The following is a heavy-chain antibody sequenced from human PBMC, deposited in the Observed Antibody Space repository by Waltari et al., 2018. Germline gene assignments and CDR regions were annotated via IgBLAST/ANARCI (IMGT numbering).Heavy chain of an antibody. CDR1: GGTFSSYA. D-gene: IGHD1-7*01. CDR2: FIPIFGTA. CDR3: ARGRIRYNWNSGNY. V-gene: IGHV1-69*05. Sequence: QVQLVQSGAEVKKPGSSVKGYCKTSGGTFSSYAISWVRQAPGQGLEWMGGFIPIFGTANYAQKFQGRVTITTDESTSTAYMELSSLRSEDTAVYYCARGRIRYNWNSGNYWGQGTLVTVSS. J-gene: IGHJ4*02.